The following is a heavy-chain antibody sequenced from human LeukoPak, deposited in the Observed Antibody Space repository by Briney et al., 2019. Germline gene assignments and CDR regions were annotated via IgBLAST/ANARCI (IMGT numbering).Heavy chain of an antibody. Sequence: GGSLRLSCAASGFTFSTYAMSWVRQAPGRGLEWVSAISGSGDGGSGGITYYADSVKGRFTISRDNSKNTLSLQMDSLRAEDTAVYYCAKEGGATIFGVGSHKDGFDYWGQGTLVTVSS. CDR3: AKEGGATIFGVGSHKDGFDY. CDR1: GFTFSTYA. J-gene: IGHJ4*02. D-gene: IGHD3-3*01. V-gene: IGHV3-23*01. CDR2: ISGSGDGGSGGIT.